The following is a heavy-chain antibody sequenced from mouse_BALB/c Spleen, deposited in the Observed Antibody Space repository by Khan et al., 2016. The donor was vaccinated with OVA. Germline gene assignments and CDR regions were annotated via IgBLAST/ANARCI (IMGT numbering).Heavy chain of an antibody. CDR1: GYSITSNYA. V-gene: IGHV3-2*02. D-gene: IGHD1-1*01. CDR3: ARQNYYRYALDY. CDR2: ISDSGAT. J-gene: IGHJ4*01. Sequence: EVQLQESGPGLVKPSQSLSLTCTVTGYSITSNYAWSWIRQFPGNKLEWLGYISDSGATNYNPSLKSRISVTRDTSENTFFLQLNSVTTEDTATNYCARQNYYRYALDYWGQGTSVTVSS.